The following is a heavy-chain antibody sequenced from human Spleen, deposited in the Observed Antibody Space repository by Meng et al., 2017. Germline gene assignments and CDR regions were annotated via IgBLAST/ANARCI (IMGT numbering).Heavy chain of an antibody. J-gene: IGHJ4*02. CDR3: ARGPSKNYRKSSQLGY. D-gene: IGHD5-24*01. V-gene: IGHV4-34*02. Sequence: QVQLQKWGAGRLKPSETLSLTCAVYGDSFSGYFWSWIRQSPEKGLEWIGEINHSGSTNYNPSLRSRIHISIDTSKNQFSLHLSSVTAADTAVYYCARGPSKNYRKSSQLGYWGQGTLVTVSS. CDR2: INHSGST. CDR1: GDSFSGYF.